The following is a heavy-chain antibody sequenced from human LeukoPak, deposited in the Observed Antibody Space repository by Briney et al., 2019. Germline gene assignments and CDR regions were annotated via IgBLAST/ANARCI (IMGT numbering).Heavy chain of an antibody. D-gene: IGHD3-22*01. J-gene: IGHJ3*01. Sequence: SETLSLTCAVSGSSIYRDYFWAWIRQPPGKGLDRIGSIHHSGTIYYNPSLRSRVTISVGTSENHFSLNLNSVAAADTALYYCARHPRVIVGAICAYDFWGQGTKVTVSS. CDR3: ARHPRVIVGAICAYDF. CDR1: GSSIYRDYF. V-gene: IGHV4-38-2*01. CDR2: IHHSGTI.